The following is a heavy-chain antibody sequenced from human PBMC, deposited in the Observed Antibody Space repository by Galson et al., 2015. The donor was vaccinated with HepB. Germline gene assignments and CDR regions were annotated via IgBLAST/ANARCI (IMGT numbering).Heavy chain of an antibody. CDR3: GSPFCSGGNCYPLWY. Sequence: SLRLSCAVSGFTVSKSYVSWVRQAPGKGLEWLSVIYSGGHAFYADSVQGRFTISRDTSKNTVYLQMRSLRAEDTAVYYCGSPFCSGGNCYPLWYWGQGTLVTVSS. D-gene: IGHD2-15*01. J-gene: IGHJ4*02. V-gene: IGHV3-53*01. CDR2: IYSGGHA. CDR1: GFTVSKSY.